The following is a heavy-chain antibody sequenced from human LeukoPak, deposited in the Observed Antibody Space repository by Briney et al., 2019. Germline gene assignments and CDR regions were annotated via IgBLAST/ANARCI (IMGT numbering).Heavy chain of an antibody. CDR1: GGSINNYY. J-gene: IGHJ4*02. CDR2: IYHSGHT. Sequence: SETLSLTCTVSGGSINNYYWTWIRQPPGEGLEWIGYIYHSGHTNYNPSLKSRVTISVDTSKNQFSLKLNSVTAADTAVYYCARDIASASGKFYFDYWGQGTQVTVSS. D-gene: IGHD3-10*01. CDR3: ARDIASASGKFYFDY. V-gene: IGHV4-59*01.